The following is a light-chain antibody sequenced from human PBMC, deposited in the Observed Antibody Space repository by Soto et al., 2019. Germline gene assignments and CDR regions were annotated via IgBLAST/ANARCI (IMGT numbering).Light chain of an antibody. CDR1: SSDVGTYNR. CDR2: DVS. CDR3: SSYTCTSTYV. J-gene: IGLJ1*01. Sequence: QSALTQPPSVSGSPGQSVAISCTGTSSDVGTYNRVSWYQQPPGTAPRLMIYDVSNRPSGVPDRFSGSKSGNTASLTISGLHAEDEADYYCSSYTCTSTYVFGTGTKVTVL. V-gene: IGLV2-18*02.